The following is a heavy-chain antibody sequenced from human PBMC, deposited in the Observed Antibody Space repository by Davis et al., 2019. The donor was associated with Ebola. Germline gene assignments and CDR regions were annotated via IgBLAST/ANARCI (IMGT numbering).Heavy chain of an antibody. CDR3: ARGSRNMDA. Sequence: PGGSLRLSCAASGFTFSSFAMTWVRQAPGKGLEWVSSISSDGAKIYNADSMKGRFTISRDNSKNTLYLQMNSLTAEDTAVYYCARGSRNMDAWGQGTTVTVSS. V-gene: IGHV3-23*01. CDR1: GFTFSSFA. J-gene: IGHJ6*02. CDR2: ISSDGAKI.